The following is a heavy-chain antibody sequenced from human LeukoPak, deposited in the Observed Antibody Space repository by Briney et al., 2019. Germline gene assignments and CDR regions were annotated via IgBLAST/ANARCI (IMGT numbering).Heavy chain of an antibody. CDR1: GASITSGGYY. CDR3: AGESRYLSVGGGLDS. V-gene: IGHV4-31*03. CDR2: INYSGST. Sequence: SETLSLTCTVSGASITSGGYYWTWIRQHPGKGLEWIAYINYSGSTYYNPSLKSRVTTSLDTSKNQFSLKLSSVTAADTAVYYCAGESRYLSVGGGLDSWGQGTLVTVSS. J-gene: IGHJ4*02. D-gene: IGHD1-26*01.